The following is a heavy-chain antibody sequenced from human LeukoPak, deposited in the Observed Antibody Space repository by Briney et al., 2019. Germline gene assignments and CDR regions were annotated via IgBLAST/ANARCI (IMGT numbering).Heavy chain of an antibody. CDR2: IRSYAYRGAI. CDR1: GFTFSGYW. Sequence: GGSLRLSCAASGFTFSGYWMRWVRQAPGQGLDWVGLIRSYAYRGAIQYNASVRGRFSISRDDSKTSAYLQMNSLETEDTAVYYCARDISEMGAFDIWGLGAMVTVSS. D-gene: IGHD5-24*01. CDR3: ARDISEMGAFDI. J-gene: IGHJ3*02. V-gene: IGHV3-49*04.